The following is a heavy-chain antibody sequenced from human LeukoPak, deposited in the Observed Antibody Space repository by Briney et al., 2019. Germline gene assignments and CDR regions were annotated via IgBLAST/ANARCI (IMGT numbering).Heavy chain of an antibody. J-gene: IGHJ4*02. V-gene: IGHV4-39*01. D-gene: IGHD6-13*01. CDR1: GGSISSSSYY. CDR3: ARRATNPPLRDSRSWGYFDY. CDR2: IYYSGST. Sequence: SETLSLTCTVSGGSISSSSYYWGWIRQPPGKGLEWIGSIYYSGSTYHNPSLKSRVTISVDTSKNQFSLKLNSVTAADTAVYYCARRATNPPLRDSRSWGYFDYWGQGTLVTVSS.